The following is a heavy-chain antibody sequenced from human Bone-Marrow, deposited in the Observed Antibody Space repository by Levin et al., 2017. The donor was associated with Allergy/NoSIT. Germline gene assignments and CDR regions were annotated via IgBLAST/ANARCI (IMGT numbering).Heavy chain of an antibody. Sequence: SETLSLTCTVSGGSISSGGYYWSWIRQHPGKGLEWIGYIYYSGISYYSSSLKSRLTISVDTSKNQFSLKLSSVTAADTAVYYCARVLTNTDSDYFDYWGQGTLVTVSS. J-gene: IGHJ4*02. CDR3: ARVLTNTDSDYFDY. D-gene: IGHD1/OR15-1a*01. CDR1: GGSISSGGYY. CDR2: IYYSGIS. V-gene: IGHV4-31*03.